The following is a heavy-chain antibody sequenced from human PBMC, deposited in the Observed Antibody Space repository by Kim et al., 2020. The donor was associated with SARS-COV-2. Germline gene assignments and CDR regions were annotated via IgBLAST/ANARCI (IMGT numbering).Heavy chain of an antibody. CDR2: IYYSGST. D-gene: IGHD3-3*01. CDR3: AIHGKSSYFDFWSGYLFYYYMDY. CDR1: GGSISSSIYY. V-gene: IGHV4-39*01. Sequence: SETLSLTCTVSGGSISSSIYYWGWIRQPPGKGLEWMGSIYYSGSTYYNPSLKSRVTISVDTSKNQFSLKLSSVTAADTAVYHCAIHGKSSYFDFWSGYLFYYYMDYWGKGTTVTVSS. J-gene: IGHJ6*03.